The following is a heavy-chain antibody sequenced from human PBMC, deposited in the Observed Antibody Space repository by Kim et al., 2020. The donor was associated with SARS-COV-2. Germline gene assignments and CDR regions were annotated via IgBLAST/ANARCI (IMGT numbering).Heavy chain of an antibody. J-gene: IGHJ5*02. CDR2: SNHLGGT. V-gene: IGHV4-34*01. D-gene: IGHD1-26*01. Sequence: SETLSLTCAAHGGSLSGSYWSWIRQPPGKGLEWIGESNHLGGTNYNPSLKSRVTISLGTSKNQFSLRLSPVTAADTAVYYCSRLGGNTQMGYNWFDPWGQGTLVPVSS. CDR3: SRLGGNTQMGYNWFDP. CDR1: GGSLSGSY.